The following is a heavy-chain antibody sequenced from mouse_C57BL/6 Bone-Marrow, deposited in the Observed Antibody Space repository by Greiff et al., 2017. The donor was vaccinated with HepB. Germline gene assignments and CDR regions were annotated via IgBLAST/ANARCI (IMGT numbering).Heavy chain of an antibody. CDR3: ARGASLRSWFAY. D-gene: IGHD1-1*01. J-gene: IGHJ3*01. Sequence: QVQLQQPGAEFVKPGASVKLSCKASSYTFTSYWMQWVKQRPGQGLEWIGEIDPSDSYINYNQKFKGKATLTVDTSSSTAYMQLSSLTSEDSAVYYCARGASLRSWFAYWGQGTLVTVSA. CDR2: IDPSDSYI. CDR1: SYTFTSYW. V-gene: IGHV1-50*01.